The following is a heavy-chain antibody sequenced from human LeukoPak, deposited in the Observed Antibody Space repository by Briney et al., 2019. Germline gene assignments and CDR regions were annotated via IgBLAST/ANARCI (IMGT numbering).Heavy chain of an antibody. CDR1: GYSFTIYW. CDR2: IYPGDSDT. J-gene: IGHJ5*02. V-gene: IGHV5-51*01. CDR3: AIFDFLFGEIDNWFDP. D-gene: IGHD3-16*01. Sequence: GESLKISCKASGYSFTIYWIGWVRQMPGKGLEWMGIIYPGDSDTRYSPSFQGQVTISADKSISTAYLQWSSLKASDTAMYYCAIFDFLFGEIDNWFDPWGQGTQVTVSS.